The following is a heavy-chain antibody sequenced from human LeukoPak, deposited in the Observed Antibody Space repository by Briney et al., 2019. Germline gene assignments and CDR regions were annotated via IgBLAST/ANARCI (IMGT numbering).Heavy chain of an antibody. D-gene: IGHD6-6*01. CDR1: RFTFSNAW. V-gene: IGHV3-15*01. Sequence: AGGSLRLSCAASRFTFSNAWMSWVRQAPGKGLEWVGRIKTKTDGGTADYAAPVKGRFTISRDDSKNTLYLQMNSLKTEDTAAYYCTTERGYSSSLTFDYWGQGTLVTVSS. CDR3: TTERGYSSSLTFDY. CDR2: IKTKTDGGTA. J-gene: IGHJ4*02.